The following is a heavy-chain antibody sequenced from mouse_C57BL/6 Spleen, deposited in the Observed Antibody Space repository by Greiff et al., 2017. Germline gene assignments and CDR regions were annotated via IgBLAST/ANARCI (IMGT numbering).Heavy chain of an antibody. CDR3: ASYSNYEAWFAY. Sequence: VKLQQSGAELVKPGASVKISCKASGYAFSSYWMNWVQQRPGKGLEWVGQICHGVGDPNYTGKVKGQATLTADKSSSTAYMQLSSLTSEDSAVYFCASYSNYEAWFAYWGQGTLVTVSA. D-gene: IGHD2-5*01. CDR2: ICHGVGDP. V-gene: IGHV1-80*01. J-gene: IGHJ3*01. CDR1: GYAFSSYW.